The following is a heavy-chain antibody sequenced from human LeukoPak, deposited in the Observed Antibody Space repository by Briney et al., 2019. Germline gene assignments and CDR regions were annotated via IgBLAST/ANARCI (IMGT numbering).Heavy chain of an antibody. CDR3: ARTLLYCSSTSCYRPYYYGMDV. V-gene: IGHV1-18*01. D-gene: IGHD2-2*01. CDR1: GYTFTSYG. Sequence: ASVKVSCKASGYTFTSYGISWVRQAPGQGLEWMGWISAYNGNTNYAQKLQGRVTMTTDTSTSTAYMELRSLGSDDTAVYYCARTLLYCSSTSCYRPYYYGMDVWGQGTTVTVSS. J-gene: IGHJ6*02. CDR2: ISAYNGNT.